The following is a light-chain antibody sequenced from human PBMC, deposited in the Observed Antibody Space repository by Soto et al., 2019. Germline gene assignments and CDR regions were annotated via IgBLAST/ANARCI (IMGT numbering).Light chain of an antibody. J-gene: IGKJ4*01. V-gene: IGKV1-5*03. CDR3: QQYNSDPLT. Sequence: DIQMTQSPSTLSASVGDRVTITCRASQSISSWLAWYQHKPGKAPKLLIYKASSLESGVPSRVSGSGSGTEFTLTISSLQPDDFATYYCQQYNSDPLTFGGGTKVDIK. CDR1: QSISSW. CDR2: KAS.